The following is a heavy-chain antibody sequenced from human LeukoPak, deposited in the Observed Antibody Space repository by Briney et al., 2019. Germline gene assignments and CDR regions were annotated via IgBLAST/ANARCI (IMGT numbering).Heavy chain of an antibody. CDR3: AGRIAVAGTVFN. CDR1: GYTFTSYY. Sequence: ASVKVSCTASGYTFTSYYMHWVRQAPGQGLEWMGIINPSGGSTSYAQKFQGRVTMTRDTSTSTVYMELSSLRSEDTAVYYCAGRIAVAGTVFNWGQGTLVTVSS. D-gene: IGHD6-19*01. CDR2: INPSGGST. V-gene: IGHV1-46*01. J-gene: IGHJ4*02.